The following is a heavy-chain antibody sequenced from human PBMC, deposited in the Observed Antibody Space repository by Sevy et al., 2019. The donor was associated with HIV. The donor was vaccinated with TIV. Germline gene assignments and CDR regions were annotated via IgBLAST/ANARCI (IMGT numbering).Heavy chain of an antibody. V-gene: IGHV4-4*07. CDR2: IYTSGST. Sequence: SETLSLTCTVSGGSISSYYWSWIRQPAGKGLEWIGRIYTSGSTNYNPSLKSRVTMSVDTSKNQFSLKLSSVTAADTAVYYCARDWDGEAGTGYYYCYGMDVWGQGTTVTVSS. CDR3: ARDWDGEAGTGYYYCYGMDV. J-gene: IGHJ6*02. D-gene: IGHD6-19*01. CDR1: GGSISSYY.